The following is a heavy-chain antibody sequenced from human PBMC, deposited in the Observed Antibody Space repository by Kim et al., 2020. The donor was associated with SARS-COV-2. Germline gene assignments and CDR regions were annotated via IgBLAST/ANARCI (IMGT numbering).Heavy chain of an antibody. V-gene: IGHV1-8*01. CDR2: MNPNSGNT. CDR3: ARGLRYFDWLLYYYGMDV. J-gene: IGHJ6*02. Sequence: ASVKVSCKASGYTFTSYDINWVRQATGQGLEWMGWMNPNSGNTGYAQKFQGRVTMTRNTSISTAYMELSSLRSEDTAVYYCARGLRYFDWLLYYYGMDVWGQGTTVTVSS. D-gene: IGHD3-9*01. CDR1: GYTFTSYD.